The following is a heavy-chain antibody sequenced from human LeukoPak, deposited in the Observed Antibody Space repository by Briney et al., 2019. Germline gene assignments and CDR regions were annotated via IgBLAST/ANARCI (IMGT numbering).Heavy chain of an antibody. D-gene: IGHD3-10*01. Sequence: RGSLRLSCAASGFTFSSYAMHWVRQAPGKGLEWVSSISTSRSYIYYADSVKGRFTISRDNAKNSLYLQMNSLRAEDTAVYYCARDGDYYGSGSYRDGFDIWGQGTMVTVSS. CDR3: ARDGDYYGSGSYRDGFDI. CDR1: GFTFSSYA. J-gene: IGHJ3*02. CDR2: ISTSRSYI. V-gene: IGHV3-21*01.